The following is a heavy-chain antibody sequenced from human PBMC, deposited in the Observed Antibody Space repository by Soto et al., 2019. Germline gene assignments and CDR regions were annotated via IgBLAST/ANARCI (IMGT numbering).Heavy chain of an antibody. J-gene: IGHJ4*02. CDR3: TRDSGCGGDCYEKYFDY. Sequence: GESLKISCKGSGYSFTSYWIGWVRQMPGKGLEWMGIIYPGDSDTRYSPSFQGQVTISADKSISIAYLQMNSLRSEDTAVYFCTRDSGCGGDCYEKYFDYWGQGTLVTVSS. CDR1: GYSFTSYW. CDR2: IYPGDSDT. V-gene: IGHV5-51*01. D-gene: IGHD2-21*02.